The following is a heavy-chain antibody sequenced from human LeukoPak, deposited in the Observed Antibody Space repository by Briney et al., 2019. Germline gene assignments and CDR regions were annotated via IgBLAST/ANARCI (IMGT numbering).Heavy chain of an antibody. CDR3: GYCSSTSCYGATLFDP. V-gene: IGHV3-48*03. CDR1: GFTFSNYE. CDR2: ISNSGSTI. D-gene: IGHD2-2*01. J-gene: IGHJ5*02. Sequence: GGSLRLSCAASGFTFSNYEMNWVRQAPGRGLEWVSYISNSGSTIYYADSVKGRFTISRDNAKNSLYLQMNSLRAEDTAVYYCGYCSSTSCYGATLFDPWGQGTLVTVSS.